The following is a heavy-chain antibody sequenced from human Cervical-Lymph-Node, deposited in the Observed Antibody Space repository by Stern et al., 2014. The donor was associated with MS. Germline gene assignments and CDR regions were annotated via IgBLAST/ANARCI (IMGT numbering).Heavy chain of an antibody. CDR3: AREGTTVTHENAAFDT. Sequence: QVQLQESGPGLVKPSGTLSLTCTVSGDSVRSGRYSWSWIRQPPGQGLEWIGYVTFTGTTRYNSSLKRRVTMSIDRSKSQFSLKLSSVTAADTAVYYCAREGTTVTHENAAFDTWGQGTMVIVSA. CDR1: GDSVRSGRYS. D-gene: IGHD4-17*01. V-gene: IGHV4-61*01. CDR2: VTFTGTT. J-gene: IGHJ3*02.